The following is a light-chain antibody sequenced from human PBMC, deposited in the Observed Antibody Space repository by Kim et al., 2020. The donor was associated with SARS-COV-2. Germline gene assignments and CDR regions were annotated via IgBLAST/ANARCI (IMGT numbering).Light chain of an antibody. CDR2: GKN. CDR1: SLRNYY. Sequence: SSELTHDPAVSVALGQTVRITCQGDSLRNYYASWYQQQPGQAPVLVLFGKNNRPSGIPDRFSGSKSGNTASLTITGAQAEDEADYYCNSRDSSGNHLVFGGGTQLTVL. CDR3: NSRDSSGNHLV. J-gene: IGLJ3*02. V-gene: IGLV3-19*01.